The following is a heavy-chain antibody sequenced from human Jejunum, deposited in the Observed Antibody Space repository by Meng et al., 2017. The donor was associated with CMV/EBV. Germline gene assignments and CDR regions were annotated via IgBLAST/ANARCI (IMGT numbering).Heavy chain of an antibody. CDR2: VSHSGSS. J-gene: IGHJ5*02. D-gene: IGHD2-21*01. CDR3: ARQRTVGVGVWFGT. V-gene: IGHV4-61*07. CDR1: GDAVNSGDSV. Sequence: GDAVNSGDSVWHWIRQPPRKALEWIGYVSHSGSSSYNPSLKSRVTMSLDTSKNQFSLKLSSVTAADTAVYYCARQRTVGVGVWFGTWGQGTLVTVSS.